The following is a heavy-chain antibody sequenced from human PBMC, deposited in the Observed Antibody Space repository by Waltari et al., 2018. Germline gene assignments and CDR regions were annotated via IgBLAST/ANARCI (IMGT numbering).Heavy chain of an antibody. CDR3: VREVGYTNSAT. CDR2: LSNGNDVS. J-gene: IGHJ4*02. CDR1: GFNVNDNT. Sequence: LESGGASVQPGGSLRLSCAASGFNVNDNTMSWVRQPPGKGLEWVSSLSNGNDVSYQSDSVKGRFTTSRDIAGNSIYLQMSSLRSEDTAIYYCVREVGYTNSATWGQGTLVNVSP. D-gene: IGHD4-4*01. V-gene: IGHV3-23*01.